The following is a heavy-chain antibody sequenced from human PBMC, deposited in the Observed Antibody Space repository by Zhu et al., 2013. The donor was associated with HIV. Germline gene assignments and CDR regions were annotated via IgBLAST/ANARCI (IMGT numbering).Heavy chain of an antibody. Sequence: QVQLVQSGAEVKKPGASVKVSCKASGYTFTSYGISWVRQAPGQGLEWMGWISAYNGNTNYAQKLQGRVTMTTDTSTSTAYMELRSLRSDDTAVYYCARAHYCSGGSCYYYYYGMDVWGQGTTVTVSS. CDR3: ARAHYCSGGSCYYYYYGMDV. D-gene: IGHD2-15*01. CDR2: ISAYNGNT. CDR1: GYTFTSYG. J-gene: IGHJ6*02. V-gene: IGHV1-18*04.